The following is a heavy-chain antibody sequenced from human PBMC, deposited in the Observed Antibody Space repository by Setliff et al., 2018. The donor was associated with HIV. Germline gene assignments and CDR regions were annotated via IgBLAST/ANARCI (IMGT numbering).Heavy chain of an antibody. V-gene: IGHV4-34*01. CDR2: GTHSGTT. Sequence: SETLSLTCAVYGGPLSGHYWSWIRQPPGQGLEWIGEGTHSGTTTYDPSLKRRITISVDTSKNQFSLKVRSLTAADTGLYYCARVKSIKTTLVRLWPRFDLWGQGTQVTVSS. J-gene: IGHJ5*02. CDR3: ARVKSIKTTLVRLWPRFDL. CDR1: GGPLSGHY. D-gene: IGHD3-10*01.